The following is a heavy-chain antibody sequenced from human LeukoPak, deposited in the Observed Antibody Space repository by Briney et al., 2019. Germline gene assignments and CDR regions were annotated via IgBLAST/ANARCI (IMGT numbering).Heavy chain of an antibody. CDR3: ARSSGSYEVLNWFDP. V-gene: IGHV4-30-4*02. Sequence: PSETLSLTCTVSGGSISSGDYYWSWIRQPPGKGLEWIGYIYYSGSTYYNPSLKSRVTISVDTSKNQFSLKLSSVTAADTAVYYCARSSGSYEVLNWFDPWGQGTLVTVSS. CDR1: GGSISSGDYY. D-gene: IGHD1-26*01. J-gene: IGHJ5*02. CDR2: IYYSGST.